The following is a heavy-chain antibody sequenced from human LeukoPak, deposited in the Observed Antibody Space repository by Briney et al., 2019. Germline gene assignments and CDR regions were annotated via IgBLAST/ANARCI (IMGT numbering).Heavy chain of an antibody. CDR3: ARASIVVVTPYYFDY. D-gene: IGHD3-22*01. CDR1: GFTFSSYW. CDR2: IKQDGSEK. J-gene: IGHJ4*02. Sequence: GGSLRLSYAASGFTFSSYWMSWVRQAPGKGLEWVANIKQDGSEKYYVDSVKGRFTISRDNAKNSLYLQMNSLRAEDTAVYYCARASIVVVTPYYFDYWGQGTLVTVSS. V-gene: IGHV3-7*01.